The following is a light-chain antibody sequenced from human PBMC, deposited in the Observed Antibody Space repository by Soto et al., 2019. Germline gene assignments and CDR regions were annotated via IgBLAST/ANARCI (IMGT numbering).Light chain of an antibody. J-gene: IGLJ1*01. CDR3: CSYAGSSTYV. V-gene: IGLV2-23*02. CDR2: EVS. Sequence: QSALTPPASVSGSPGQSITISCTGTNRDVGSFNLISWYQQHPGKAPKLMIYEVSKRPSGVSYRFSGSKSGNTASLTISGLQAEDEADYYCCSYAGSSTYVFGTGTKVTVL. CDR1: NRDVGSFNL.